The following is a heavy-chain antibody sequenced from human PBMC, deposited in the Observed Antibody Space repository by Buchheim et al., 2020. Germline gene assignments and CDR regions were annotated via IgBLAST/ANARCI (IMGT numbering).Heavy chain of an antibody. CDR3: ARRAFGNWNNEYFDY. D-gene: IGHD1/OR15-1a*01. V-gene: IGHV4-39*01. CDR1: GGSISSSSYY. Sequence: QLQLQESGPGLVKPSETLSLTCTVSGGSISSSSYYWGWIRQPPGKGLEWIGSIYYSGSTYYNPSLKSRVTISVDTSKNQFSLRLSSVTAADTAVYYCARRAFGNWNNEYFDYWGQGTL. J-gene: IGHJ4*02. CDR2: IYYSGST.